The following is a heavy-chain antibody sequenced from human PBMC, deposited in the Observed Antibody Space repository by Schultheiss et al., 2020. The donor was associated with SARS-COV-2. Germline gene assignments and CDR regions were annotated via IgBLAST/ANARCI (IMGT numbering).Heavy chain of an antibody. V-gene: IGHV4-59*01. J-gene: IGHJ4*02. CDR2: IYYSGST. CDR3: AREGLNWGLAD. D-gene: IGHD7-27*01. Sequence: SETLSLTCAVYGGSFSGYYWSWIRQPPGKGLEWIGYIYYSGSTNYNPSLKSRVTISVDTSRNQFSLKLSSVTAADTAFYYFAREGLNWGLADWGRGTLVTVSS. CDR1: GGSFSGYY.